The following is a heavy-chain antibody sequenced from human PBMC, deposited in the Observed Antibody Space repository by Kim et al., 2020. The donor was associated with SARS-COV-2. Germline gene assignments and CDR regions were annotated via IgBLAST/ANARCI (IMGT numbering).Heavy chain of an antibody. J-gene: IGHJ4*02. CDR3: ARDTGYSSGGDLFDY. V-gene: IGHV4-39*07. CDR1: GGSISSSSYY. D-gene: IGHD6-19*01. Sequence: SETLSLTCTVSGGSISSSSYYWGWIRQPPGKGLEWIGSIYYSGSPYYNPSLKSRVTISVDTSKNQFSLKLSSVTAADTAVYYCARDTGYSSGGDLFDYWGQGTLVTVSS. CDR2: IYYSGSP.